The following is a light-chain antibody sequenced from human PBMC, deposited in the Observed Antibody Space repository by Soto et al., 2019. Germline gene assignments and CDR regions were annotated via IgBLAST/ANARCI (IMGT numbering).Light chain of an antibody. CDR3: QQYGSSPIP. V-gene: IGKV3D-20*01. Sequence: DIELTQSPATLSLSPVDRATITCRSSQYITIYLAWYQHKPGQAPRLLIYDASSRATGIPDRFSGSGSGTDFTLTITRLEPEDFAVYYCQQYGSSPIPFGQGTQRDIK. CDR1: QYITIY. J-gene: IGKJ5*01. CDR2: DAS.